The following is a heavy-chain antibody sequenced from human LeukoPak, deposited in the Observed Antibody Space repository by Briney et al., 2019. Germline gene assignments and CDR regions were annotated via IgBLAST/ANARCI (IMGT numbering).Heavy chain of an antibody. Sequence: ASVKVSCKASGYTFTSYGISWVRQAPGQGLEWMGIINPSGGSTSYAQKFQGGVTMTRDTSTSTVYMELSSLRSEDTAVYYCARDQNVAVAGMARDAFDIWGQGTMVTVSS. D-gene: IGHD6-19*01. CDR2: INPSGGST. J-gene: IGHJ3*02. V-gene: IGHV1-46*01. CDR1: GYTFTSYG. CDR3: ARDQNVAVAGMARDAFDI.